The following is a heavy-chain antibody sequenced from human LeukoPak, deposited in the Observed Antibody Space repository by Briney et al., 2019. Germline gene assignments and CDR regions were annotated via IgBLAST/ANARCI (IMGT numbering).Heavy chain of an antibody. CDR2: IYHSGST. CDR3: ARDLTKDPTVTTGGFDY. Sequence: PSGTLSLTCAVSGGSISSSNWWSWVRQPPGKGLEWIGEIYHSGSTNYNPSLKSRVTISVDKSKNQFSLKLSSVTAADTAVYYCARDLTKDPTVTTGGFDYWGQGTLVTVSS. V-gene: IGHV4-4*02. CDR1: GGSISSSNW. J-gene: IGHJ4*02. D-gene: IGHD4-17*01.